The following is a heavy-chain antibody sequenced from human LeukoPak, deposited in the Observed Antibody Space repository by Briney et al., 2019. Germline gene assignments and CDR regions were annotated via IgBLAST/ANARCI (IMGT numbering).Heavy chain of an antibody. Sequence: PKASVKVSCKASGYTFTGYYMHWVRQAPGQGLEWMGWINPNSGGTNYAQKFQGRVTMTRDTSISTAYMELSRLRSDDTAVYYCARDTVGATRFDSWGQGTLVTVSS. D-gene: IGHD1-26*01. J-gene: IGHJ4*02. V-gene: IGHV1-2*02. CDR1: GYTFTGYY. CDR3: ARDTVGATRFDS. CDR2: INPNSGGT.